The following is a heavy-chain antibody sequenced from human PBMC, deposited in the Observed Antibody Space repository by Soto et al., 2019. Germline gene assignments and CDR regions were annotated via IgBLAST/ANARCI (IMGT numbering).Heavy chain of an antibody. CDR1: GGSITPYY. Sequence: SETLSLTCTVSGGSITPYYWSWIRQPPGKGLEWIGYVYFTGSTNYSPSLESRLTILVDTSRNQFSLKLTSVTAADTAVYYCASFPVIPGRDSPLIFDYWGQGTLVTVSS. J-gene: IGHJ4*01. CDR2: VYFTGST. D-gene: IGHD3-22*01. V-gene: IGHV4-59*08. CDR3: ASFPVIPGRDSPLIFDY.